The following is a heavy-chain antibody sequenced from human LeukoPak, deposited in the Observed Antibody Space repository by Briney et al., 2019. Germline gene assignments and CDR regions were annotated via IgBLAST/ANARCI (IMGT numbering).Heavy chain of an antibody. CDR2: IYHSGST. Sequence: SETLSLTCTVSGYSISSGYFWGWIRQPPGKGLEWIGTIYHSGSTYYNASLESRVTISVDTSKNQFSLKVRSVTAADTAVYYCAKPRTRLAWFDPWGQGTLVTVSS. J-gene: IGHJ5*02. CDR1: GYSISSGYF. CDR3: AKPRTRLAWFDP. V-gene: IGHV4-38-2*02. D-gene: IGHD6-19*01.